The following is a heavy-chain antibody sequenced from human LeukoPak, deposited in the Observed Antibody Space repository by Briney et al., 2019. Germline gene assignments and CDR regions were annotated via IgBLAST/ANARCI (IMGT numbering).Heavy chain of an antibody. CDR1: SGSISSSIYH. CDR2: ISYTGST. CDR3: ASRQGNIFDY. J-gene: IGHJ4*02. Sequence: PSETLSLTCTVSSGSISSSIYHWGWIRQPPGKRLEWIATISYTGSTYYNPSLKSRVTISVDTSKNQFSLRLSSVTAADTAVYYCASRQGNIFDYWGQGTLVTVSS. V-gene: IGHV4-39*01. D-gene: IGHD2/OR15-2a*01.